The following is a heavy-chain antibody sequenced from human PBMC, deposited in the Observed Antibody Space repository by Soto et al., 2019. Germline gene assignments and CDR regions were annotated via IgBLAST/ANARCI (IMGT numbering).Heavy chain of an antibody. Sequence: APVKVSCKASGYTFTNYAVSWVLQAPGQRLEWMGWISAYTRNTHYAQMFQGRVTMTTDTSTSTAYMELRSLTSDDTAVYYCERVLGYARSWGRHNAFDIWGQGIMGTVS. CDR1: GYTFTNYA. D-gene: IGHD3-16*01. CDR3: ERVLGYARSWGRHNAFDI. V-gene: IGHV1-18*01. J-gene: IGHJ3*02. CDR2: ISAYTRNT.